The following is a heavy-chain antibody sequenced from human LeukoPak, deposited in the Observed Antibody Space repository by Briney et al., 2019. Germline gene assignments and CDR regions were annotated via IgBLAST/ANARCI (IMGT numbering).Heavy chain of an antibody. CDR3: ARSRRSVVVVAAAFDY. Sequence: GASVKVSCKASGGTFSSYAISWVRQAPGQGLEWMGGIIPIFGTANYAQKFQGRVTITADESTSTAYMELSSLRSEDTAVYYCARSRRSVVVVAAAFDYWGQGTLVTVSS. V-gene: IGHV1-69*13. CDR1: GGTFSSYA. J-gene: IGHJ4*02. CDR2: IIPIFGTA. D-gene: IGHD2-15*01.